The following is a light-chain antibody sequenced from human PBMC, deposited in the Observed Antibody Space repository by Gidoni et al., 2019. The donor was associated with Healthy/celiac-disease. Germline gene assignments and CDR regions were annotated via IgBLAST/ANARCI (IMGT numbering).Light chain of an antibody. Sequence: AIRMTQSPSSLFASTGDRVTITCRASQGISSYLAWYQQKPGKAPKLLIYAASTLQSGVPSRFSGSGSGTDFTLTISCLQSEDFATYYCQQYYSYPLRTFGGGTKVEIK. CDR2: AAS. J-gene: IGKJ4*01. V-gene: IGKV1-8*01. CDR3: QQYYSYPLRT. CDR1: QGISSY.